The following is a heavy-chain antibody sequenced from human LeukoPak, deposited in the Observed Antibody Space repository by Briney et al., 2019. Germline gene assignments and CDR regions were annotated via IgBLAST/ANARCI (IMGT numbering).Heavy chain of an antibody. D-gene: IGHD6-19*01. V-gene: IGHV4-4*07. J-gene: IGHJ4*02. Sequence: PSETLSLTCTVSGGSISSYYWSWIRQPAGKGLDWIGRIYTSGSTNYNPSLKSRVTMSVDTPKNQFSLKLSSVTAADTAVYYCARDSPFEYCSGWYDFDYWGQGTLVTVSS. CDR3: ARDSPFEYCSGWYDFDY. CDR2: IYTSGST. CDR1: GGSISSYY.